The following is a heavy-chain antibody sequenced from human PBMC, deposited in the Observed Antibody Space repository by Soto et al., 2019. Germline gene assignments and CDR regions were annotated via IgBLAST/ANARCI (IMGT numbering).Heavy chain of an antibody. Sequence: SVKVSCKASGDTFSFYTINWVRQAPGLGLEWVGRINPILSMSNYAQKFQGRVTMTADKSTNTAYMELSSLRSEDTAVYYCASTPVYYYYYYGMDVWG. J-gene: IGHJ6*02. CDR3: ASTPVYYYYYYGMDV. V-gene: IGHV1-69*02. CDR2: INPILSMS. CDR1: GDTFSFYT.